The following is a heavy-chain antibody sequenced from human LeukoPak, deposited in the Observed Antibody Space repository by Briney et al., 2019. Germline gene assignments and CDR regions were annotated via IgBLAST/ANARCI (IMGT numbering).Heavy chain of an antibody. CDR3: VKGSAGDY. CDR2: ISGRDGST. CDR1: GFTFSSYD. J-gene: IGHJ4*02. Sequence: GGSLRLSCAASGFTFSSYDMTWARQAPGKGLEWVSGISGRDGSTFYVDSVKGRFTISRDNSKNTLYLQMSSLRAEDTGVYYCVKGSAGDYWGQGTLVTVSS. V-gene: IGHV3-23*01.